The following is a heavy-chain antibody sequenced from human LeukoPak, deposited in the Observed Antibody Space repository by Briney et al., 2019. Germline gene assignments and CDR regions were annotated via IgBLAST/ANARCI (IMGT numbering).Heavy chain of an antibody. CDR2: INHSGST. CDR1: GFTFSSYG. V-gene: IGHV4-34*01. Sequence: GSLRLSCAASGFTFSSYGMHWIRQPPGKGLEWIGEINHSGSTNYNPSLKSRVTISVDTSKNQFSLKLSSVTAADTAVYYCARKGYIVVVPAAIGSPYYYYYMDVWGKGTTVTVSS. CDR3: ARKGYIVVVPAAIGSPYYYYYMDV. D-gene: IGHD2-2*01. J-gene: IGHJ6*03.